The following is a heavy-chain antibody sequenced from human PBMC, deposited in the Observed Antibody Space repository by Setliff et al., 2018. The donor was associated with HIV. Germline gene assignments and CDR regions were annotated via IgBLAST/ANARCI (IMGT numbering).Heavy chain of an antibody. Sequence: SETLSLTCTVSGASINSYYWNWIRQPAGKGLEWIGHIYSSGNMKYSPSLKSRVTMSVDTSKNQFSLNLRSVTAADTAVYYCVLRVFGPIEYWGQGDQVTVSS. CDR2: IYSSGNM. CDR1: GASINSYY. CDR3: VLRVFGPIEY. D-gene: IGHD5-12*01. J-gene: IGHJ4*02. V-gene: IGHV4-4*07.